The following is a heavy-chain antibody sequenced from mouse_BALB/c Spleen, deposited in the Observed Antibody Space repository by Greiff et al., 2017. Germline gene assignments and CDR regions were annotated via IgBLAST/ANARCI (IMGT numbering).Heavy chain of an antibody. CDR3: ARGGERYGNYWYFDV. CDR1: GFSLTSYG. D-gene: IGHD2-1*01. CDR2: IWAGGST. Sequence: VMLVESGPGLVAPSQSLSITCTVSGFSLTSYGVHWVRQPPGKGLEWLGVIWAGGSTNYNSALMSRLSISKDNSKSQVFLKMNSLQTDDTAMYYCARGGERYGNYWYFDVWGAGTTVTVSS. J-gene: IGHJ1*01. V-gene: IGHV2-9*02.